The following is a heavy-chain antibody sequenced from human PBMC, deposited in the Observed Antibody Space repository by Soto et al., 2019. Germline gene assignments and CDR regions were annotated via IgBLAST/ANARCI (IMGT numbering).Heavy chain of an antibody. CDR3: AKAYSNSWPNDWFDP. CDR2: ITGSGAGS. CDR1: GFTFSSYA. D-gene: IGHD6-13*01. Sequence: EVQLFESGGGWLQPGGSLRLSCAASGFTFSSYAMNWVRQAPGKGLEWVSGITGSGAGSYYSDSVKGRFTISRDNSKNTLYLQMNSLRAEDTAVYYCAKAYSNSWPNDWFDPWGQGNLVTVSS. V-gene: IGHV3-23*01. J-gene: IGHJ5*02.